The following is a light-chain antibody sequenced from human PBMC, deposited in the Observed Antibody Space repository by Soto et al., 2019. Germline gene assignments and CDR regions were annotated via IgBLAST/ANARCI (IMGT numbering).Light chain of an antibody. CDR1: QSLNNW. J-gene: IGKJ1*01. Sequence: DIQMTQFPSTLSASVGDRVTITCRASQSLNNWLAWYQQKPGNAPKLLIYKASNLESGVPSRFSGSGSGTEFTLTISSLQPDDLATYYCQQYNSYSWTFSQGTKVEIK. CDR2: KAS. CDR3: QQYNSYSWT. V-gene: IGKV1-5*03.